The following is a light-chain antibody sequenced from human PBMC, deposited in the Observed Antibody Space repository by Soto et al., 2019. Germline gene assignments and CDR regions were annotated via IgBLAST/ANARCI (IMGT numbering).Light chain of an antibody. CDR3: QKYGNFWT. V-gene: IGKV3-20*01. CDR1: QSVSSN. Sequence: ECVLTQSPGTLSLSPGERATLSSRASQSVSSNLVWYQQHPGQAPRLLIYGASSRATGIPDRFSGSGSGTDFSLTIRRLEPDDFAVYYCQKYGNFWTFGQGTKVDI. J-gene: IGKJ1*01. CDR2: GAS.